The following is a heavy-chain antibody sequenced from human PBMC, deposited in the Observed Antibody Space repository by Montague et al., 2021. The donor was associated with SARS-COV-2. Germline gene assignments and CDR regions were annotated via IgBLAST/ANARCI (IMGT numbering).Heavy chain of an antibody. V-gene: IGHV4-34*01. J-gene: IGHJ4*02. D-gene: IGHD1-20*01. CDR2: INHSGST. CDR1: GGSFSGYY. CDR3: ARGLITGNDFDY. Sequence: SETLSLTCAVYGGSFSGYYWSWIRQPPGKGLEWIGEINHSGSTNYNPSLKSRVTISVDTSKNQFSLKLSSVTAADTAVYYCARGLITGNDFDYWGQGTPVTVSS.